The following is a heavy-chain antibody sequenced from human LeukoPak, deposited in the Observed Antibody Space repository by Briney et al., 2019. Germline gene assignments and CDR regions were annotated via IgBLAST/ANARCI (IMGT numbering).Heavy chain of an antibody. V-gene: IGHV1-2*02. CDR3: AGESGVEMATIKRDFDY. Sequence: ASVKVSCKASGYTFTGYYMHWVRQAPGQGLEWMGWINPNSGGTNYAQKFQGRVTMTRDTSISTAYMELSRLRSDDTAVYYCAGESGVEMATIKRDFDYWGQGTLVTVSS. CDR1: GYTFTGYY. CDR2: INPNSGGT. D-gene: IGHD5-24*01. J-gene: IGHJ4*02.